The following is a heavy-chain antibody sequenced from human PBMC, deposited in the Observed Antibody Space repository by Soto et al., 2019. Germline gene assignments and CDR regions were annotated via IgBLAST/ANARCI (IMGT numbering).Heavy chain of an antibody. V-gene: IGHV4-30-4*01. CDR2: IYYSGST. CDR3: ARDRAKWKDYYYYGMDV. CDR1: GGSISSGDDF. Sequence: QVQLQESGPELVKPSQTLSLTCTVSGGSISSGDDFWTWIRQPPGKGLEWIGYIYYSGSTYYNPSLKSRLTMSVDTSKNQFSLKLSSVTAADTAVYYCARDRAKWKDYYYYGMDVWGQGTTLTVSS. D-gene: IGHD1-20*01. J-gene: IGHJ6*02.